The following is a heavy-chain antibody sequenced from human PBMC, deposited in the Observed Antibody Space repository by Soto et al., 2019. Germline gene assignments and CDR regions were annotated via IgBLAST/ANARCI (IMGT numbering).Heavy chain of an antibody. CDR2: IYYSGST. J-gene: IGHJ5*02. Sequence: SETLSLTCTVSGGSISSSSYYWGWIRQPPGKGLEWIGSIYYSGSTSYNPSLKSRVTISVDTSKSHFSLKLSSVTAADTALYYCARQHRVPVALRLNWFDPWGQGTLVTVSS. V-gene: IGHV4-39*01. D-gene: IGHD2-2*01. CDR3: ARQHRVPVALRLNWFDP. CDR1: GGSISSSSYY.